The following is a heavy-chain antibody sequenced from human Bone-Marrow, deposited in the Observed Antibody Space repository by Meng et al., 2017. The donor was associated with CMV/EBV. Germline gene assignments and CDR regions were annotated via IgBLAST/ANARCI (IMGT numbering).Heavy chain of an antibody. CDR1: GFTFSSYA. Sequence: GESLKISCAASGFTFSSYAMTWVRQAPGKGLEWVSGISASGGSTYYADSVKGRFTISRDNSKNTLYLQMNSLRAEDTAVYYCAKGPGHFRGGEYYFDNWGQGTLVTFSS. CDR3: AKGPGHFRGGEYYFDN. CDR2: ISASGGST. V-gene: IGHV3-23*01. D-gene: IGHD3-10*01. J-gene: IGHJ4*02.